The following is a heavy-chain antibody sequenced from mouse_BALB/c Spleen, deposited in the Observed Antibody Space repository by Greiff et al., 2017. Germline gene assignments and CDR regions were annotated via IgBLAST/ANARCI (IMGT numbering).Heavy chain of an antibody. CDR3: AKGNYRYDSAMDY. CDR2: IDPSDSET. V-gene: IGHV1-74*01. Sequence: VQLQQSGPQLVRPGASVKISCKASGYSFTSYWMHWVKQRPGQGLEWIGMIDPSDSETRFNQKFKDKATLTVDKSSSTAYMQLSSPTSEDSAVYYCAKGNYRYDSAMDYWGQGTSVTVSS. D-gene: IGHD2-14*01. CDR1: GYSFTSYW. J-gene: IGHJ4*01.